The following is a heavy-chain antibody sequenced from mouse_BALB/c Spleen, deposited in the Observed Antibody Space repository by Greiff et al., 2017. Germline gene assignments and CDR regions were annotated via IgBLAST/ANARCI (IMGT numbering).Heavy chain of an antibody. CDR2: IYPGDGDT. CDR1: GYAFSSYW. CDR3: ARLTTGYYFDY. Sequence: VKLQESGAELVRPGSSVKISCKASGYAFSSYWMNWVKQRPGQGLEWIGQIYPGDGDTNYNGKFKGKATLTADKSSSTAYMQLSSLTSEDSAVYFCARLTTGYYFDYWGQGTTLTVSS. D-gene: IGHD1-1*01. V-gene: IGHV1-80*01. J-gene: IGHJ2*01.